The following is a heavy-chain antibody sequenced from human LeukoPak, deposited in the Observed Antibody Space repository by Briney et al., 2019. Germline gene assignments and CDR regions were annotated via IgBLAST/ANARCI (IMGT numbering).Heavy chain of an antibody. CDR2: ISAYNGNT. J-gene: IGHJ4*02. CDR1: GYTFTSYG. D-gene: IGHD6-13*01. CDR3: ARGPSGSSWYTKFDY. Sequence: ASVKVSCKASGYTFTSYGISWVRQAPGQGLEWMGWISAYNGNTDYSQKLQGRVTMTTDTSTSTAYMELRSLRSDDTAVYYCARGPSGSSWYTKFDYWGQGTLVTVSS. V-gene: IGHV1-18*01.